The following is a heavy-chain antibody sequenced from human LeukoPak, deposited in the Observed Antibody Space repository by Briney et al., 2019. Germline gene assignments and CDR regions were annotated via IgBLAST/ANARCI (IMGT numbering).Heavy chain of an antibody. D-gene: IGHD5-12*01. J-gene: IGHJ4*02. V-gene: IGHV4-31*03. CDR2: ISYIGST. CDR3: ARVGYTRSPYFDY. CDR1: GDSISSGTFY. Sequence: SETLSLTCTVSGDSISSGTFYWSWIRQHPGKGLEWIGYISYIGSTYYNPSLKSRVTISVDTSKNQFSLKLSSVTAADTAVYYCARVGYTRSPYFDYWGQGTLVTVSS.